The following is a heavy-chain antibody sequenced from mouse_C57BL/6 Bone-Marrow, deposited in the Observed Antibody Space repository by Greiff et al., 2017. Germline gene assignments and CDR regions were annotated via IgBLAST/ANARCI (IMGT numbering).Heavy chain of an antibody. CDR2: INPSSGYT. V-gene: IGHV1-4*01. J-gene: IGHJ2*01. Sequence: VQLQESGAELARPGASVKMSCKASGYTFTGYTMHWVKQRPGQGLEWIGYINPSSGYTKYNQKFKDKATLTADKSSSTSYMQLRSLTSEDSAVYYCALYFYVDDWGQGTTLTVSS. D-gene: IGHD2-1*01. CDR1: GYTFTGYT. CDR3: ALYFYVDD.